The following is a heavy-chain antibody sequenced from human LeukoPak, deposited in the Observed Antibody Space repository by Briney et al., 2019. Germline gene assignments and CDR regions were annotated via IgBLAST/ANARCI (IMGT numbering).Heavy chain of an antibody. J-gene: IGHJ4*02. Sequence: KPSETLSLTCTVSGGSISSYYWSCIRQPPGKGLEWIGYIYYSGSTNYNPSLKSRVTISVDTSKNQFSLELSSVTAADTAVYYCASGSGYYYYFDYWGQGTLVTVSS. V-gene: IGHV4-59*12. D-gene: IGHD3-3*01. CDR1: GGSISSYY. CDR2: IYYSGST. CDR3: ASGSGYYYYFDY.